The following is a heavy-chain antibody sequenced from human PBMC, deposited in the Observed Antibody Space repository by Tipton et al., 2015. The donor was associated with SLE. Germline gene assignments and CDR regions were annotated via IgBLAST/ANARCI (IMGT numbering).Heavy chain of an antibody. Sequence: TLSLTCAVYGGSFSGYYWSWIRQPPGKGLEWIGEINHSGSTYYNPSLKSRVTISVDTSKNQFSLKLSSVTAADTAVYYCAREQYYYGSGSRRENWFDPWGQGTLVTVSS. CDR1: GGSFSGYY. CDR2: INHSGST. CDR3: AREQYYYGSGSRRENWFDP. V-gene: IGHV4-34*09. D-gene: IGHD3-10*01. J-gene: IGHJ5*02.